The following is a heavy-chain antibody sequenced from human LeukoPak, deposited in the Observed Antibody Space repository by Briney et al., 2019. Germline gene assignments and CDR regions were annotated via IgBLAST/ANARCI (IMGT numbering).Heavy chain of an antibody. J-gene: IGHJ6*03. V-gene: IGHV4-34*01. CDR3: ARKGIVVVLAATSSFYHYYYMDV. CDR2: INHSGST. D-gene: IGHD2-2*01. Sequence: SETLSLTCAVYGGSFSGYYWSWLRPPPGKGLEWMGEINHSGSTNYNPSLKSRVTISLDTSKKQFSLKLSYVTAADTDVYYCARKGIVVVLAATSSFYHYYYMDVWGKGTTVTVSS. CDR1: GGSFSGYY.